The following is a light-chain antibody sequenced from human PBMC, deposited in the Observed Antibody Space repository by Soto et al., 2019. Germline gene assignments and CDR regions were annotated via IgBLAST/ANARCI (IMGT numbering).Light chain of an antibody. CDR3: HQYASSPET. Sequence: EIVTTQSPATLSVSPGERATLSCRASQSVSSSYLAWYQQKPGQAPRLLIYGASRRATGIPDRFRGSGSGTDFTLTISRLEPEDFAVYYCHQYASSPETFGQGTKVDIK. CDR1: QSVSSSY. CDR2: GAS. V-gene: IGKV3-20*01. J-gene: IGKJ1*01.